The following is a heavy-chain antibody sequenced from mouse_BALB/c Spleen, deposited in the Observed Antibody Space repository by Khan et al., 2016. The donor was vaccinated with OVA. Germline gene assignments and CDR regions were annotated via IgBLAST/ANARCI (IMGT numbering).Heavy chain of an antibody. CDR3: ASNLTGSVAY. V-gene: IGHV5-6*01. J-gene: IGHJ3*01. CDR1: GFTFSAYG. CDR2: INSDGNYT. Sequence: EVELVESGGDLVRPGGSLKLSCAASGFTFSAYGMSWVRQSPDKRLEWVATINSDGNYTYYPDSLKGRFIISRDNAKNPLYQQMRSLKSEDTARYYCASNLTGSVAYWGQGNLVTVSA. D-gene: IGHD4-1*01.